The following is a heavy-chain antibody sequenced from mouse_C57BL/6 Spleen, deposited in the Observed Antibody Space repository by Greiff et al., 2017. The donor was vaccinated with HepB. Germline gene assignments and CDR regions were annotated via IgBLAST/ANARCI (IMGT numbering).Heavy chain of an antibody. CDR2: IDPSDSYT. V-gene: IGHV1-69*01. D-gene: IGHD2-4*01. CDR3: ARHNYYDYDVGGYYAMDY. CDR1: GYTFTSYW. Sequence: VQLQQPGAELVMPGASVKLSCKASGYTFTSYWMHWVKQRPGQGLEWIGEIDPSDSYTNYNQKFKGKSTLTVDKSSSTAYMQLSSLTSEDSAVYYCARHNYYDYDVGGYYAMDYWGQGTSVTVSS. J-gene: IGHJ4*01.